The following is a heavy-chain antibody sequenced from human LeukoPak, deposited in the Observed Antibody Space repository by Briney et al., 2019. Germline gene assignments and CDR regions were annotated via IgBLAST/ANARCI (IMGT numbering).Heavy chain of an antibody. CDR3: AKSARYFDWFDY. D-gene: IGHD3-9*01. Sequence: PGGSLRLSCAASGFTFCGYAMSWVRQAPGKGLEWVSAISGSGGSTFYADSVKGRFSISRDNSKNTLYLQMNSLRAEDTAVYFCAKSARYFDWFDYWGQGTLVTVSS. V-gene: IGHV3-23*01. CDR1: GFTFCGYA. J-gene: IGHJ4*02. CDR2: ISGSGGST.